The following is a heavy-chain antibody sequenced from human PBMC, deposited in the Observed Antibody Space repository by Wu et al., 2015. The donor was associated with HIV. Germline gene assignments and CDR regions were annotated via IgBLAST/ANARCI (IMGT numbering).Heavy chain of an antibody. J-gene: IGHJ6*02. Sequence: EVQLVQSGAEVKKPGATVKISCKVSGYTFTDYYMHWVQQAPGKGLEWMGLVDPEDGETIYAEKFQGRVTITADTSTDTAYMELSSLRSEDTAVYYCARDGGGGWARHYKYGMDVWGQGTTVTISS. V-gene: IGHV1-69-2*01. CDR3: ARDGGGGWARHYKYGMDV. D-gene: IGHD3-16*01. CDR2: VDPEDGET. CDR1: GYTFTDYY.